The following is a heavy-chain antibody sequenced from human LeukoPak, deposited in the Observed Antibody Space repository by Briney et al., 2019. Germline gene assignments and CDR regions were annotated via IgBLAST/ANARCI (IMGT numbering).Heavy chain of an antibody. CDR3: ARDLGYSSFDY. CDR1: GFTFRKYW. CDR2: MNQDGGEK. V-gene: IGHV3-7*01. J-gene: IGHJ4*02. D-gene: IGHD2-15*01. Sequence: GGSLRLSCAASGFTFRKYWMSWVRQAPGKGREWEDNMNQDGGEKNYVDSVKGRFTISRDNARNSLYLQMNSLTVDDTAVYYCARDLGYSSFDYWGQGALVTVSS.